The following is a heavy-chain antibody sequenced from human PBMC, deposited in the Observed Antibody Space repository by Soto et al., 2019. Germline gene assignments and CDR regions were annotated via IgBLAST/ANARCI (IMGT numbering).Heavy chain of an antibody. CDR1: GFTFSGYA. D-gene: IGHD2-21*01. J-gene: IGHJ5*02. V-gene: IGHV3-30-3*01. Sequence: GGSLRLSCAASGFTFSGYAMHWVRQAPGKGLEWVAVISYDGSNKYYADSVKGRFTISRDNSKNTLYLQMNSLRAEDTAVYYCARDHSVSIATIFDPWGQGTLVTVSS. CDR3: ARDHSVSIATIFDP. CDR2: ISYDGSNK.